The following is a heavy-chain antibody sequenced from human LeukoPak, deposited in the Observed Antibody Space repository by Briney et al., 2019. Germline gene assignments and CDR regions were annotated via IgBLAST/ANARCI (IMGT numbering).Heavy chain of an antibody. CDR2: IYYSGSTY. Sequence: SETLSHTCSVSGGSISNYYWSWIRQPPGKGLEWIGYIYYSGSTYYYNPSLESRVTISLDTSKNQFSLKLSSVTAADTAVYYCARDREWELQSLRYFDYWGQGTRVTVSS. CDR1: GGSISNYY. CDR3: ARDREWELQSLRYFDY. J-gene: IGHJ4*02. D-gene: IGHD1-26*01. V-gene: IGHV4-59*01.